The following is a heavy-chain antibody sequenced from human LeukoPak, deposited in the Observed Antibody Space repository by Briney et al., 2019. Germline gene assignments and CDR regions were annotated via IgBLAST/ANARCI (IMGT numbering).Heavy chain of an antibody. D-gene: IGHD1-14*01. CDR1: GGSISSSRYY. Sequence: PSETLSLNCTVSGGSISSSRYYWGWIRQPPGKGVEWIGSIYYSGSTYYNPSLKSRVTISVDTSKNQFSLKLSSVTAADTAVYYCAREVNLNWFDPWGQGTLVTVSS. CDR2: IYYSGST. J-gene: IGHJ5*02. CDR3: AREVNLNWFDP. V-gene: IGHV4-39*02.